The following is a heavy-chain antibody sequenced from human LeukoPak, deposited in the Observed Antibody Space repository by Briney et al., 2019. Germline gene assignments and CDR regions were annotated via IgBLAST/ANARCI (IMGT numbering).Heavy chain of an antibody. J-gene: IGHJ4*02. V-gene: IGHV4-39*01. D-gene: IGHD2-2*01. Sequence: SETLSLTCTVSGGSISSSSYYWGWIRQPPGKGLEWIGSIYYSGSTYYNPSLKSRVTISVDTFKNQFSLKLSSVTAADTAVYYCARHYCSSTSCYPRGIADEFDYWGQGTLVTVSS. CDR2: IYYSGST. CDR1: GGSISSSSYY. CDR3: ARHYCSSTSCYPRGIADEFDY.